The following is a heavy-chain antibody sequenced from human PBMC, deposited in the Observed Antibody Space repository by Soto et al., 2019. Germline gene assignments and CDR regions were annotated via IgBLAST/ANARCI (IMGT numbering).Heavy chain of an antibody. V-gene: IGHV3-33*01. CDR1: GFTFSSYG. Sequence: QVQLVESGGGVVQPGRSLRLSCAASGFTFSSYGMHWVRQAPGKGLEWVAVIWYDGSNKYYADSVKGRFTISRDNSKNTLYLQMNSLRAEDTAVYYCARDRGEPIFDYWGQGTLVTVSS. D-gene: IGHD3-16*01. J-gene: IGHJ4*02. CDR3: ARDRGEPIFDY. CDR2: IWYDGSNK.